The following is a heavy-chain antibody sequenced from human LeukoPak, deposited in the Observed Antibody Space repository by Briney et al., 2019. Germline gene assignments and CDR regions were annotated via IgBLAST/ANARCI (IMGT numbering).Heavy chain of an antibody. Sequence: PGGSLRLSCAASGFTFSSYAMSWVRQAPGKGLEWVSGISGSGGTTYYADSVKGRFTISRDNSKNTLYLQMNSLRAEDTAVYYCAIVITTFPDFDYWGQGTLVTVSS. CDR1: GFTFSSYA. V-gene: IGHV3-23*01. CDR2: ISGSGGTT. D-gene: IGHD3-22*01. CDR3: AIVITTFPDFDY. J-gene: IGHJ4*02.